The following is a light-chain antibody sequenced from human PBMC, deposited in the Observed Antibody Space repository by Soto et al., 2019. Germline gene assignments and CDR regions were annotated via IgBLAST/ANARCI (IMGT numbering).Light chain of an antibody. CDR3: QQYNNWPRT. Sequence: EIVLTQSPGTLSLSPVERATLSCRASQSVSNNYLAWYQQKPGQAPRLLIYGASNRATGIPDRFSGSGSGTEFTLTISSLQSEDFAVYYCQQYNNWPRTFGQGTKVDIK. V-gene: IGKV3D-15*01. CDR1: QSVSNN. CDR2: GAS. J-gene: IGKJ1*01.